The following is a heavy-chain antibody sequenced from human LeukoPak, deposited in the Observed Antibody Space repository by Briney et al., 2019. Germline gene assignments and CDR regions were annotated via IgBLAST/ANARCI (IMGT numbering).Heavy chain of an antibody. V-gene: IGHV4-61*02. CDR2: IYISGST. D-gene: IGHD5-18*01. J-gene: IGHJ4*02. CDR1: GGSIRSGSYY. CDR3: ARDLVDTVMSHLVLFDY. Sequence: PSQTLSLTCTVSGGSIRSGSYYWSWIRQSAGKGLEWIGRIYISGSTKYNPSLKSRVTISVDTSKNQFSLKLSSVTAADTAVCYCARDLVDTVMSHLVLFDYWGQGTLVTVSS.